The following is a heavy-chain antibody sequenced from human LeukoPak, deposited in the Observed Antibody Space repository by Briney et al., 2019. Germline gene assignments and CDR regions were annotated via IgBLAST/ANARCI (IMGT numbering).Heavy chain of an antibody. V-gene: IGHV3-33*01. CDR1: GFTFSSYG. CDR2: IWYDGSNK. J-gene: IGHJ4*02. D-gene: IGHD1-26*01. Sequence: GGSLRLSCAASGFTFSSYGMYWVRQAPGKGLEWVAVIWYDGSNKYYADSVKGRFTISRDNSKDTLYLQMNSLRAEDTAVYYCARDGTRNFDYWGQGTLVTVSS. CDR3: ARDGTRNFDY.